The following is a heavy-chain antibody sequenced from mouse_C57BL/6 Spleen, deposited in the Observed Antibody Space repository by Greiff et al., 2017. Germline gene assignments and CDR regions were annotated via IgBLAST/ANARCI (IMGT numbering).Heavy chain of an antibody. V-gene: IGHV2-4*01. J-gene: IGHJ4*01. CDR1: GFSLTSYG. CDR3: AKKRVDGDYAMDY. CDR2: IWSGGST. Sequence: VQLQQSGPGLVQPSQSLSITCTVSGFSLTSYGVHWVRQPPGKGLEWLGVIWSGGSTDDNAAFISRLSISKDNSKSQVFFKMHSLQADDTAIYYCAKKRVDGDYAMDYWGQGTSVTVSS.